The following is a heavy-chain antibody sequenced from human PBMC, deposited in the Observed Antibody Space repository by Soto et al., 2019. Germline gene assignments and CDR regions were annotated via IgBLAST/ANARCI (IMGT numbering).Heavy chain of an antibody. CDR3: ASQLRYFDWSLN. CDR2: IWYDGSNK. J-gene: IGHJ4*02. D-gene: IGHD3-9*01. CDR1: GFTFSSYG. V-gene: IGHV3-33*01. Sequence: PGGSLRLSCAASGFTFSSYGMHWVRQAPGKGLEWVAVIWYDGSNKYYADSVKGRFTISRDNSKNTLYLQMNSLRAEDTAVYYCASQLRYFDWSLNWGQGTLVTVSS.